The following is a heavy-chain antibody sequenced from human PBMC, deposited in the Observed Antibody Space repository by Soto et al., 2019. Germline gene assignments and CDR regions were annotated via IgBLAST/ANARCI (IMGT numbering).Heavy chain of an antibody. CDR2: IYSGGST. Sequence: GGSLRLSCAASGFTVSSNYMSWVRQAPGKGLEWVSVIYSGGSTYYADSVKGRFTISRHNSKNTLYLQMNSLRAEDTAVYYCARGMTSRDYYYMEVWGKGTTVTVSS. CDR1: GFTVSSNY. J-gene: IGHJ6*03. CDR3: ARGMTSRDYYYMEV. V-gene: IGHV3-53*04.